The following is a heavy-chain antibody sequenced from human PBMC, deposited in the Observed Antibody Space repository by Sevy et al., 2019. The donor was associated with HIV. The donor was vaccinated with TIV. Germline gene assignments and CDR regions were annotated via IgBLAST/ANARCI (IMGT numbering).Heavy chain of an antibody. CDR1: GGSISKIGNY. Sequence: SETLSLTCSVSGGSISKIGNYRGWVRQPPGERLEWIGDIFHTGKTNYNPSLKSRVTISLDTSKNQFSLKLSSVTAADTAVYYCAKIYDYWGPGALVTVSS. V-gene: IGHV4-39*01. CDR3: AKIYDY. CDR2: IFHTGKT. D-gene: IGHD3-3*01. J-gene: IGHJ4*02.